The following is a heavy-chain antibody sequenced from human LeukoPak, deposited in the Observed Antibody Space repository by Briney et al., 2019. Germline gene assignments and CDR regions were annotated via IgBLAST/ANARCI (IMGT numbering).Heavy chain of an antibody. J-gene: IGHJ4*02. D-gene: IGHD1-14*01. Sequence: PGGSLRLSCAASGLTFSSYWMSWVRQAPGKGLEWVADIKQDGSDKYYVDSGKGRLTISKDNDKSSLHLQMNSLRAADTAVYYRVSALRGRPGHWPQRPLVTVSS. CDR2: IKQDGSDK. CDR3: VSALRGRPGH. CDR1: GLTFSSYW. V-gene: IGHV3-7*03.